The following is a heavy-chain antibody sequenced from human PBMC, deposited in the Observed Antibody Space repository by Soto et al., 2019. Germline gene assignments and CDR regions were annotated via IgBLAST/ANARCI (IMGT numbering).Heavy chain of an antibody. CDR2: INHSGST. V-gene: IGHV4-34*01. J-gene: IGHJ4*02. D-gene: IGHD3-16*01. CDR3: ARTTAFVSGTYPPAHFDY. Sequence: ETLSLTCTVYGASFRGYYLSWILQSPGKGLEWIGEINHSGSTNYTPSLKSRVTISVDTSKNQVSLKLSSVTAADTAVYYCARTTAFVSGTYPPAHFDYWGQGTRVTVSS. CDR1: GASFRGYY.